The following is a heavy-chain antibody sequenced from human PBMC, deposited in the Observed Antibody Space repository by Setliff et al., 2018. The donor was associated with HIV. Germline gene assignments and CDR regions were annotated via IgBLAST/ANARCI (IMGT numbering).Heavy chain of an antibody. D-gene: IGHD3-22*01. CDR3: ATTKGLSSGYDY. CDR1: GYTFTSYY. V-gene: IGHV1-46*01. Sequence: ASVKVSCKASGYTFTSYYMHWVRQAPGQGLEWMGIIYPSDGRTTYAQEFQGRVTMTRDTSTSTVYMELSSLRSEDTAVYYCATTKGLSSGYDYWGQGTLVTVSS. J-gene: IGHJ4*02. CDR2: IYPSDGRT.